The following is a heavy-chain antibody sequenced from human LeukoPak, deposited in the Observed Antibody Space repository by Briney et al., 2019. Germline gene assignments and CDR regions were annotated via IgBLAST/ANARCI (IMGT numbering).Heavy chain of an antibody. CDR3: VHCPPRSSWFH. V-gene: IGHV2-5*02. CDR2: IYWDDDK. J-gene: IGHJ4*02. CDR1: GFSLSTSGVG. Sequence: SGPTLVNPTQTLTLTCTFSGFSLSTSGVGVGRIRQPPGKALECLALIYWDDDKRYSPSLKSRLTITKDTSKNEVVLTMASMDPVDTGTYYCVHCPPRSSWFHWGQGALVTVFS. D-gene: IGHD6-13*01.